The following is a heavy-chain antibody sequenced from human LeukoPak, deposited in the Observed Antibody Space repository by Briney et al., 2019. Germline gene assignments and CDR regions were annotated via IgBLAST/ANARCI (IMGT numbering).Heavy chain of an antibody. CDR2: SKSNTDGGTT. CDR1: GFTFSNAW. V-gene: IGHV3-15*01. Sequence: GGSLRLSCAASGFTFSNAWMSWVRQAPGKGREWVGRSKSNTDGGTTDYAAPVKGRFTISRDDSKNTLYLQMNSLKTEDTAVYYCTTVRGQSNWFDPWGQGTLVTVSS. CDR3: TTVRGQSNWFDP. J-gene: IGHJ5*02.